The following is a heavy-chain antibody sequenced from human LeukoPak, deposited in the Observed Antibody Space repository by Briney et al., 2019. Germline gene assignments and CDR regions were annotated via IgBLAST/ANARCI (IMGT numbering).Heavy chain of an antibody. CDR3: ARGGYYGSGNDFRFDP. CDR2: IYYSGST. V-gene: IGHV4-30-4*07. J-gene: IGHJ5*02. CDR1: GGSISSGSYS. Sequence: TLSLTCAVSGGSISSGSYSWSWIRQPPGKGLEWIGYIYYSGSTYYSPSLKSRVTISVDTSKNQSSLKLNSVTAADTAVYYCARGGYYGSGNDFRFDPWGQGTLVTVSS. D-gene: IGHD3-10*01.